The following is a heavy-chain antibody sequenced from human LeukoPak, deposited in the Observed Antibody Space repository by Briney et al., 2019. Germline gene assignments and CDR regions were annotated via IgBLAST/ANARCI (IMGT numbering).Heavy chain of an antibody. CDR1: GGSISSSSYY. CDR2: IYYSGST. Sequence: PSETLSLTCTVSGGSISSSSYYWGWIRQPPGKGLEWIGSIYYSGSTYYNPSLKSRVTISVDTSKNQFSLKLSSVTAADTAVYYCARVCDTILWAIDYWGQGTLVTVSS. CDR3: ARVCDTILWAIDY. J-gene: IGHJ4*02. D-gene: IGHD2/OR15-2a*01. V-gene: IGHV4-39*07.